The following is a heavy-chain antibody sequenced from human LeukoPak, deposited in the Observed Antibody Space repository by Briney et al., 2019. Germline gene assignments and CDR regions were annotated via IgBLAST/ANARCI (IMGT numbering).Heavy chain of an antibody. CDR2: IIPILGIA. J-gene: IGHJ5*02. V-gene: IGHV1-69*04. CDR3: ARDRQLILLNWFDP. CDR1: GGTFSSYA. D-gene: IGHD3-16*01. Sequence: GASVKVSCKASGGTFSSYAISWVRQAPGQGLEWMGRIIPILGIANYAQKFQGRVTITADKSTSTAYMELSSLRSEDTAVYYCARDRQLILLNWFDPWGQGTLVTVSS.